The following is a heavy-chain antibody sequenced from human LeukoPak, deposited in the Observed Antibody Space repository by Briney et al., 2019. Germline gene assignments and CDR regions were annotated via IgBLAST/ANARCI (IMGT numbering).Heavy chain of an antibody. CDR1: GYTFTSYG. CDR3: ARDPPRYSGYDPHLGFDY. V-gene: IGHV1-18*01. CDR2: ISAYNGNT. Sequence: GASVKVSCKASGYTFTSYGISWVRQAPGQGLEWMGWISAYNGNTNYAQKLQGRVTMTTDTSTSTAYMELRSLRSDDTAVYYCARDPPRYSGYDPHLGFDYWGQGTLVTVSS. J-gene: IGHJ4*02. D-gene: IGHD5-12*01.